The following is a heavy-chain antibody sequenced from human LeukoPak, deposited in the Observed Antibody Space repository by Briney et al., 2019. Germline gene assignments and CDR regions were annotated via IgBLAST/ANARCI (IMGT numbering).Heavy chain of an antibody. CDR3: AREGGGDSSALIEYYFDY. J-gene: IGHJ4*02. V-gene: IGHV4-59*01. CDR1: GGSISSYY. D-gene: IGHD3-22*01. CDR2: IYYSGST. Sequence: SESLSLTWTVAGGSISSYYWSWIRQPPGKGREWIGSIYYSGSTNHYPSLNNRLTIPLDTSKNQFSLKLSSVTAADTAVYYCAREGGGDSSALIEYYFDYWGQGTLVTVSS.